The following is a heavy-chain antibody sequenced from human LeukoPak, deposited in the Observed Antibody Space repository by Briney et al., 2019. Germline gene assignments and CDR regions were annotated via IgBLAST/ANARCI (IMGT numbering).Heavy chain of an antibody. D-gene: IGHD5-12*01. Sequence: PGGSLRLSCAASGFTFSSYGMHWVRQAPGKGLEGVAFIRYEGSNKYDADSVKGRFTISRDDSKNPLYLQMNSLRAEDTAVYYCAKDANSGYDYVGVLDYWGQGTLVTVSS. V-gene: IGHV3-30*02. J-gene: IGHJ4*02. CDR2: IRYEGSNK. CDR3: AKDANSGYDYVGVLDY. CDR1: GFTFSSYG.